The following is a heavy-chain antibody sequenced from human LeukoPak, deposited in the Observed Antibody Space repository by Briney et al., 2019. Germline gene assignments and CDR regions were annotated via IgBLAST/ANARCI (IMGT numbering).Heavy chain of an antibody. CDR1: GFTFSSYA. Sequence: GGSLRLSCAASGFTFSSYAMSWVRQAPGKGLEWVSAISGSGGSTYYADSVKGRFTISRDNSKNTLYLQMNSLRAEDTAVYYCAKDLKDVDTAMADYWGQGTLVTVSS. D-gene: IGHD5-18*01. CDR2: ISGSGGST. J-gene: IGHJ4*02. V-gene: IGHV3-23*01. CDR3: AKDLKDVDTAMADY.